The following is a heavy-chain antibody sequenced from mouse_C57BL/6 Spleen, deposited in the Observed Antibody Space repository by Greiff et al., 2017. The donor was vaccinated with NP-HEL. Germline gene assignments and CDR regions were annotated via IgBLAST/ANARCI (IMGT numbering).Heavy chain of an antibody. CDR1: GFTFSSYT. Sequence: EVKLQESGGGLVKPGGSLKLSCAASGFTFSSYTMSWVRQTPEKRLEWVATISGGGGNTYYPDSVKGRFTISRDNAKNTLYLQMSSLRSEDTALYYCARHAIYDGYYGGFAYWGQGTLVTVSA. CDR3: ARHAIYDGYYGGFAY. D-gene: IGHD2-3*01. V-gene: IGHV5-9*01. J-gene: IGHJ3*01. CDR2: ISGGGGNT.